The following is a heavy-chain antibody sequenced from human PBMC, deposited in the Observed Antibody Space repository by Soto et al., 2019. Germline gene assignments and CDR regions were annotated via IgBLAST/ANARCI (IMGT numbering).Heavy chain of an antibody. J-gene: IGHJ4*02. CDR1: GYTFTSYG. Sequence: ASVKVSCKASGYTFTSYGISWVRQAPGQGLEWMGWISAYNGNTNYAQKLQGRVTMTTDTSTSTAYMELRSLRSDDTAVYYCARDQDSSGYSYFDYWGQGTLVTVSS. V-gene: IGHV1-18*01. CDR2: ISAYNGNT. CDR3: ARDQDSSGYSYFDY. D-gene: IGHD3-22*01.